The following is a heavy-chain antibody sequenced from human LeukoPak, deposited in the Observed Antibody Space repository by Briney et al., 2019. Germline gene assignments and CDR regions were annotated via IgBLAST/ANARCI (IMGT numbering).Heavy chain of an antibody. Sequence: ASVKVSCKASGYTFTGYYMHWVRQAPGQGLEWMGWINPNSGGTNYAQKFQGRVTMTRDTSISTAYMELSRLRSDDTAVYYCAGQRATKNSRAFDTWGQGTMVTVSS. D-gene: IGHD5-24*01. CDR3: AGQRATKNSRAFDT. V-gene: IGHV1-2*02. CDR2: INPNSGGT. J-gene: IGHJ3*02. CDR1: GYTFTGYY.